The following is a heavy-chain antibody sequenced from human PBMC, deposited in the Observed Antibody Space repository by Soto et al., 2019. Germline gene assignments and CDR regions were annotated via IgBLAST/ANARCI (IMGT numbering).Heavy chain of an antibody. V-gene: IGHV4-31*03. Sequence: PSETLSLTCTVSGGSISSGGYYWSGIRQHPGKGLEWIGYIYYSGSTYYNPSLKSRVTISVDTSKNQFSLKLSSVTAADTAVYYCAREIIAAAGPAPSNAFDIWGQGTMVTVSS. J-gene: IGHJ3*02. CDR1: GGSISSGGYY. CDR3: AREIIAAAGPAPSNAFDI. D-gene: IGHD6-13*01. CDR2: IYYSGST.